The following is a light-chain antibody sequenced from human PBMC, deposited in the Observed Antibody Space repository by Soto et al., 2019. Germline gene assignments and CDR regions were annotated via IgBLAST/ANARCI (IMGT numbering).Light chain of an antibody. CDR3: LQGTHWPPT. V-gene: IGKV2-30*01. CDR1: QSVVYSDGNAY. CDR2: RVS. Sequence: DVVMTQSPLSLPVTLGQPASISCRSSQSVVYSDGNAYLSWFHQRPGQSPRRLISRVSNRDSGVPDRFGGSGSGTDFTLKISSVEAEDVGVYYCLQGTHWPPTFGRGTTVEIK. J-gene: IGKJ1*01.